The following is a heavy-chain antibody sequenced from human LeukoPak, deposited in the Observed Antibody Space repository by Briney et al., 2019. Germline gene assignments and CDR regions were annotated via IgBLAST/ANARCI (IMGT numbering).Heavy chain of an antibody. CDR1: GGTFSSYA. CDR2: IIPILGIA. Sequence: SVKVSCEASGGTFSSYAISWVRQAPGQGLEWMGRIIPILGIANYAQKFQGRVTITADKSTSTAYMELSSLRSEDTAVYYCARDFARSGPDGYWGQGTLVTVSS. J-gene: IGHJ4*02. D-gene: IGHD5-24*01. V-gene: IGHV1-69*04. CDR3: ARDFARSGPDGY.